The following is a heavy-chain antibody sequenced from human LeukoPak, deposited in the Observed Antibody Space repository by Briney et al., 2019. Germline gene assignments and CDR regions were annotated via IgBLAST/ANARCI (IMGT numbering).Heavy chain of an antibody. CDR1: GFTFSSYA. CDR3: ARGGSSYGSTLDY. J-gene: IGHJ4*02. V-gene: IGHV3-30-3*01. CDR2: ISYDGSNK. D-gene: IGHD5-18*01. Sequence: GGSLRLSCAASGFTFSSYATHWVRQAPGKGLEWVAVISYDGSNKYYADSVKGRFTISRDNSKNTLYLQMNSLRAEDTAVYYCARGGSSYGSTLDYWGQGTLVTVSS.